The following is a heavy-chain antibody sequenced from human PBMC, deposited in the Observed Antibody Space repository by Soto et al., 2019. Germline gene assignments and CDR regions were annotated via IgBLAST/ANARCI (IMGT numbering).Heavy chain of an antibody. Sequence: QVQLVESGGGLVKPGGSLRLSCAASGFTFSDYYMSWIRQAPGKGLEWVSYISSSSSYTNYADSVKGRFTISRDHAKNSLYLQMNSLRAEDTAVYYCARAVEMATTGFDYWGQGTLVTVSS. V-gene: IGHV3-11*06. CDR3: ARAVEMATTGFDY. CDR1: GFTFSDYY. J-gene: IGHJ4*02. CDR2: ISSSSSYT. D-gene: IGHD5-12*01.